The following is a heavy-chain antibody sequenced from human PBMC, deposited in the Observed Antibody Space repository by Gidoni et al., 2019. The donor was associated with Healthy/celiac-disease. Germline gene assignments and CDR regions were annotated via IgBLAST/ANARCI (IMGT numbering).Heavy chain of an antibody. Sequence: EVQLVESGGGLVKPGGSLRLSCAASGFTFSSYSMNWVRQAPGKGLEWVSSISSSSSYIYYADSVKGRFIISRDNAKNSLYLQMNSLRAEDTAVYYCARGGSGSPFDYWGQGTLVTVSS. D-gene: IGHD3-22*01. J-gene: IGHJ4*02. CDR3: ARGGSGSPFDY. CDR2: ISSSSSYI. CDR1: GFTFSSYS. V-gene: IGHV3-21*01.